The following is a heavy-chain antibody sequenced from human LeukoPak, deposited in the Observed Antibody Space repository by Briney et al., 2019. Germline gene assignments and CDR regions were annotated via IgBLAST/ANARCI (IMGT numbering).Heavy chain of an antibody. CDR2: INQDGSEK. J-gene: IGHJ4*02. CDR3: ARDIAAPGSY. CDR1: EFTFSTYW. Sequence: PGGSLTLSCAVSEFTFSTYWMICVRQAPGEGLEWVANINQDGSEKYYVHSVKGRFTISRDNAKNSLYLQMNSRRVEDTAVYYCARDIAAPGSYWGQGALVTVSS. D-gene: IGHD6-13*01. V-gene: IGHV3-7*01.